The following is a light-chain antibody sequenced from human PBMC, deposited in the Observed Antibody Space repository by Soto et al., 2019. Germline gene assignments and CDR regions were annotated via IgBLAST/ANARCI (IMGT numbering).Light chain of an antibody. CDR1: QIIGTW. J-gene: IGKJ3*01. CDR2: GAS. Sequence: DIQMTQSPSSVSASIGDRVTITCRASQIIGTWLAWYQQKPGKAPTLLIYGASTIQSGVPSRFSGSGSGTDFTLTIANLQAEDSAIYYCQQANIFPFTFGPGTKVDIK. V-gene: IGKV1-12*02. CDR3: QQANIFPFT.